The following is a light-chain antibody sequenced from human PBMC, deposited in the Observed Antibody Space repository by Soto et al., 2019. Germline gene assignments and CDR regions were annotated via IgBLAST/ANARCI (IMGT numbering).Light chain of an antibody. CDR3: SLYTSSTFYV. J-gene: IGLJ1*01. CDR2: EVS. CDR1: SSDVGYYNR. Sequence: QSALTQPPSVSGSPGQSVTISCTGTSSDVGYYNRVSWYQQPPGTAPKLLIYEVSNRPSGVPDRFSGSKSGNTASLTISGLQAEDEADYYCSLYTSSTFYVFGTGTKLTV. V-gene: IGLV2-18*01.